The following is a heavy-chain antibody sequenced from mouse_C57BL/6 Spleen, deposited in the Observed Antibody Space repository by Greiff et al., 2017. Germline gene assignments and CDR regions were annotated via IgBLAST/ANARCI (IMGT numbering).Heavy chain of an antibody. CDR2: ISSGSSSI. Sequence: EVKLVESGGGLVKPGGSLKLSCAASGFTFSDYGMHWVRQAPEKGLEWVAYISSGSSSINYADTVKGRFTISRDNTKNTRFLQMTSLGYEDTAMYYCARGGTGTDDWGQGTTLTVSS. CDR1: GFTFSDYG. CDR3: ARGGTGTDD. J-gene: IGHJ2*01. V-gene: IGHV5-17*01. D-gene: IGHD4-1*01.